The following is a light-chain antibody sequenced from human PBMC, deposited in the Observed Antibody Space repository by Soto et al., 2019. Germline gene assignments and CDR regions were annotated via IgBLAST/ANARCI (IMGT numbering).Light chain of an antibody. Sequence: DIQMTQSPSTLSASVGDRVTITCRASQSISSWLAWYQQKPGKAPKLLIYMASSLESGVPSRFSGSGSGTEITLTISSLQPDDFATYYCQHYNSFPTFGQGTKVEIK. CDR1: QSISSW. CDR3: QHYNSFPT. J-gene: IGKJ1*01. CDR2: MAS. V-gene: IGKV1-5*03.